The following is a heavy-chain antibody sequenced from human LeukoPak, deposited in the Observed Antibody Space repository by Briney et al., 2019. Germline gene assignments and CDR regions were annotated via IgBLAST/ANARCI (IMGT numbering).Heavy chain of an antibody. CDR1: GYSISSGYY. J-gene: IGHJ4*02. Sequence: SETLSLTCTVSGYSISSGYYWGWIRQPPGKGLEWIGSIYHSGSTYYNPSLKSRVTISVDTSKNQFSLKLSSVTAADTAVYYCARLPRTTAALYYFDYWGQGTLVTVSS. D-gene: IGHD1-1*01. V-gene: IGHV4-38-2*02. CDR2: IYHSGST. CDR3: ARLPRTTAALYYFDY.